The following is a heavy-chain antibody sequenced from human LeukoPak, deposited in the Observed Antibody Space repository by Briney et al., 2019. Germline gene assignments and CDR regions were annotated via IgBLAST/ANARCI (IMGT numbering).Heavy chain of an antibody. CDR2: IIPIFGTA. V-gene: IGHV1-69*13. D-gene: IGHD2-2*01. Sequence: GASVKVSCKASGGTFSSYAISWVRQAPGQGLEWMGGIIPIFGTANYAQKFQGRVTITADESTSTAYMELSSLRSEDTAVYYCARDGRRYCSSTSCRWGPLSDYYYTDVWGKGTTVTVSS. CDR3: ARDGRRYCSSTSCRWGPLSDYYYTDV. CDR1: GGTFSSYA. J-gene: IGHJ6*03.